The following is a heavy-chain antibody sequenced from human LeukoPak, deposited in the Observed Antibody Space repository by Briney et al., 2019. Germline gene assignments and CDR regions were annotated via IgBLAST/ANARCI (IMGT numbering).Heavy chain of an antibody. D-gene: IGHD5-18*01. Sequence: PSETLSLTCAVYGGSFSGYYWSWIRQPPGKGLEWIGEINHSGSTNYNPSLKSRVTISVDTSKNQFSLKLSSVTAADTAVYYCARGARGYSYGRYYYYMDVWGKGTTVTVSS. CDR3: ARGARGYSYGRYYYYMDV. J-gene: IGHJ6*03. V-gene: IGHV4-34*01. CDR1: GGSFSGYY. CDR2: INHSGST.